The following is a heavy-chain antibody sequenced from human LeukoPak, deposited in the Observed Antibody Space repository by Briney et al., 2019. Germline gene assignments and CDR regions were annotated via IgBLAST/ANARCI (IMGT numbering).Heavy chain of an antibody. CDR3: ARDIGLRKAAPPGWFDP. CDR1: GFTLRSYW. CDR2: IKQDGSEK. D-gene: IGHD6-6*01. V-gene: IGHV3-7*01. J-gene: IGHJ5*02. Sequence: GGSLRLSCAASGFTLRSYWMSWVRQAPGKGLEWVASIKQDGSEKYCVDSVKGRFTISRDNANNSLYLQMNSLRADDTAVYYCARDIGLRKAAPPGWFDPWGQGALVTVSS.